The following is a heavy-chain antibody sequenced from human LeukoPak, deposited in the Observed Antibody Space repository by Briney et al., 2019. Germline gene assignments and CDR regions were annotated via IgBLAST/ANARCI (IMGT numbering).Heavy chain of an antibody. CDR1: GFTFSRYN. Sequence: AGSLRLSCATSGFTFSRYNMNWVRHAPGTGPAWVSSITSSSSYKYYADSMKGRFIIFRDNAQNSLHLQMDSLRAEDTAVYYCARDGITMRILEYWGQGTLVTVSS. CDR2: ITSSSSYK. D-gene: IGHD3-10*01. V-gene: IGHV3-21*01. J-gene: IGHJ4*02. CDR3: ARDGITMRILEY.